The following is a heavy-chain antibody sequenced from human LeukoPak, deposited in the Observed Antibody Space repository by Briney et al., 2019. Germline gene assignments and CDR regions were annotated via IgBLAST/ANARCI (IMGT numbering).Heavy chain of an antibody. CDR3: ARILATASSFDS. J-gene: IGHJ4*02. CDR2: INVDATSI. Sequence: GGSLRLSCAASGFSLGTYWMHWVRQAPGKGRVWVSRINVDATSISYADSVKGRFTLSRDNAKKTLYLQMNSLRAEDTAVYYCARILATASSFDSWGRGTLVTVSS. CDR1: GFSLGTYW. D-gene: IGHD6-6*01. V-gene: IGHV3-74*01.